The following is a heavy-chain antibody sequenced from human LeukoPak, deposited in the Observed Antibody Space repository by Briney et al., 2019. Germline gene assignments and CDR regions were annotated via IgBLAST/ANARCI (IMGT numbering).Heavy chain of an antibody. CDR1: GFTFSTHA. Sequence: GGSLRLSCSASGFTFSTHAMYWVRQAPGKGLEYVSDISSNGGSTNYADSVKGRFAISRDNSKNTLYPQMSSLRAEDTAVYYCVKSDRPDYADFGLGSWGQGTLVTVSS. CDR2: ISSNGGST. D-gene: IGHD4-17*01. CDR3: VKSDRPDYADFGLGS. V-gene: IGHV3-64D*06. J-gene: IGHJ5*02.